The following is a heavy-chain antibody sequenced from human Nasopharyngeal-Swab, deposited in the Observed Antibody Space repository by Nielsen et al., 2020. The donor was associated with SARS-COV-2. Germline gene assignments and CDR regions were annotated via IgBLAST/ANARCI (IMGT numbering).Heavy chain of an antibody. CDR1: GGTFRSYA. CDR3: ARSGYSNSDIDY. Sequence: SVKVSCKASGGTFRSYAISWVRQAPGQGLEWMGGIIPIFGTADYAQKFQDRVTITADESTSTAYMELSSLRSEYTAVYYCARSGYSNSDIDYWGQGTLVPVSS. CDR2: IIPIFGTA. V-gene: IGHV1-69*13. D-gene: IGHD6-6*01. J-gene: IGHJ4*02.